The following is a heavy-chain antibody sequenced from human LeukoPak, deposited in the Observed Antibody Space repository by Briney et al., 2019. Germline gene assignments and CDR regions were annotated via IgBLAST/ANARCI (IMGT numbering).Heavy chain of an antibody. D-gene: IGHD1-26*01. CDR1: GFDVSTNY. CDR2: IYSDGSA. V-gene: IGHV3-66*02. J-gene: IGHJ5*02. CDR3: ARDQRSESYSPGGWFDP. Sequence: RGSLRLSCAASGFDVSTNYLSWVGQAPGMGLEWGSGIYSDGSAYYTDSVKGRLTISRDNSRSTLYLQMNSLRPEDTAVYYCARDQRSESYSPGGWFDPWGQGTLVTVSS.